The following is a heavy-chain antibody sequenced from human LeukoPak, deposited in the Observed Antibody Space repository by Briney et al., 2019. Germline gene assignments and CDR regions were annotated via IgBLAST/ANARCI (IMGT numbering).Heavy chain of an antibody. CDR1: GGSISSGNW. J-gene: IGHJ4*02. CDR3: ARNGDSSSVVD. D-gene: IGHD4-17*01. CDR2: IYHSGNT. V-gene: IGHV4-4*02. Sequence: SGTLSLTCAGSGGSISSGNWWSWIRQTPGKGLEWIGEIYHSGNTVYNPPLKSRVTVSVDNSKNQFSLRLTSVTAADTAVYYCARNGDSSSVVDWGQGTLVTVSS.